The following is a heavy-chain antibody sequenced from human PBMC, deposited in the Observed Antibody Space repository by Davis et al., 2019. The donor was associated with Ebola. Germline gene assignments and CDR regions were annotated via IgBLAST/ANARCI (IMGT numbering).Heavy chain of an antibody. J-gene: IGHJ5*02. V-gene: IGHV4-30-4*01. CDR2: IYYSGST. D-gene: IGHD3-10*01. CDR3: ARLSGENWFDP. CDR1: GGSISSGDYY. Sequence: PSETLSLTCTVSGGSISSGDYYWSWIRQPPGKGLEWIGYIYYSGSTYYNPSLKIRVTISVDTSQNQFSLKLSSVTAADTAGYYCARLSGENWFDPWGQGTLVTVSS.